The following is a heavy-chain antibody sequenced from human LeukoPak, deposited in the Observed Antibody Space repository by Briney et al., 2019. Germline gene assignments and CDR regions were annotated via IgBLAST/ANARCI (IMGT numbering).Heavy chain of an antibody. V-gene: IGHV3-30*18. CDR3: AKGRGVMVYAPDY. D-gene: IGHD2-8*01. J-gene: IGHJ4*02. CDR2: ISYDGSNK. Sequence: GGSLRLSCAASGFTFSSYGIHWVRQAPGKGLEWVAVISYDGSNKYYADFLKGRFTISRDSSKNTLFLQMNSLRAEDTAVYYCAKGRGVMVYAPDYWGQGTLVTVSS. CDR1: GFTFSSYG.